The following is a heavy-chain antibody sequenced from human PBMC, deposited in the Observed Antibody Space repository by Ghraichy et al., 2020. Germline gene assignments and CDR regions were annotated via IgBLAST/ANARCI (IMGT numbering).Heavy chain of an antibody. CDR3: ARQGYCSRTSCYGYYFYGMDV. D-gene: IGHD2-2*01. CDR1: GGSISSYY. CDR2: IYYSGST. J-gene: IGHJ6*02. V-gene: IGHV4-59*08. Sequence: SETLSLTCTVSGGSISSYYWSWIRQPPGKGLEWIGYIYYSGSTNYNPSLKSRVTISVDTSKNQFSLKLSSVTAADTAVYYCARQGYCSRTSCYGYYFYGMDVWGQGTTVTVSS.